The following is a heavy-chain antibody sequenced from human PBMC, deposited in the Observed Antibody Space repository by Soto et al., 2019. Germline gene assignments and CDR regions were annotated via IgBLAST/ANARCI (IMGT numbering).Heavy chain of an antibody. CDR2: ISRSSTGI. J-gene: IGHJ6*02. CDR3: ARAVTCGLDV. CDR1: GFTFSLYS. V-gene: IGHV3-48*01. Sequence: EVQLVESGGGLVQPGGSLRLSCAASGFTFSLYSMSWVSQAPGKGLEWVSYISRSSTGIHYADSVKGRFTISRDDATNSMHLQMNTLRAGDTAGYYCARAVTCGLDVWGQGTTVSISS. D-gene: IGHD5-18*01.